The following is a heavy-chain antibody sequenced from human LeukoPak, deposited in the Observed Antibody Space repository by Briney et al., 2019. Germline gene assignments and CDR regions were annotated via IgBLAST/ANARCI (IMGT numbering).Heavy chain of an antibody. CDR2: INHSGST. V-gene: IGHV4-34*01. CDR3: ARASYLDY. J-gene: IGHJ4*02. Sequence: PSETLSLTCAVYGGSFSGYYCSWIRQPPGKGLEWIGEINHSGSTNYNPSLKSRVTISVDTSKNQFSLKLSSVTAADTAVYYCARASYLDYWGQGTLVTVSS. CDR1: GGSFSGYY.